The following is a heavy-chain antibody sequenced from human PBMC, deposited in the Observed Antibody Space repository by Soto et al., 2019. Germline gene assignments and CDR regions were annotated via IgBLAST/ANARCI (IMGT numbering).Heavy chain of an antibody. CDR3: ARSSESDFWSGYPNWFDP. D-gene: IGHD3-3*01. V-gene: IGHV1-18*01. Sequence: QVQLVQSGAEVKKPGASVKVSCKASGYTFTSYGISWVRQAPGQGLEWMGWISAYNGNTNYAQKLHGRVTMTTDTSTSTAYMELRSLRSDDTAVYYCARSSESDFWSGYPNWFDPWGQGTLVTVSS. J-gene: IGHJ5*02. CDR1: GYTFTSYG. CDR2: ISAYNGNT.